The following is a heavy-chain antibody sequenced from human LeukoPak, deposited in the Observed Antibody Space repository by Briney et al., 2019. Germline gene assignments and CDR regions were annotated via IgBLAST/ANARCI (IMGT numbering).Heavy chain of an antibody. D-gene: IGHD3-9*01. CDR1: GFTFSTYR. V-gene: IGHV3-74*01. CDR3: ARTMTGAFFDY. CDR2: INGDGSST. J-gene: IGHJ4*02. Sequence: GGSLRLSCAASGFTFSTYRIHWVRQAPGKGLVWVSHINGDGSSTSYADSVKGRFAISRNNAKNTLYLQMNSLRAEDTAVYYCARTMTGAFFDYWGQGALVTVSS.